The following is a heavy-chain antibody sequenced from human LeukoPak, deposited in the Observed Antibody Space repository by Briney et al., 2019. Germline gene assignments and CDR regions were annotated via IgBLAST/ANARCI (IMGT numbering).Heavy chain of an antibody. CDR1: GGSISSYY. Sequence: SETLSLTCTVSGGSISSYYWSWIRQPPGKGLEWIGYIYYSGSTNYNPSLKSRVTISVDTSKNQFSLKLSSVTAADTAVYYCARSHPEYSSSAELDYWGPGTLVTVSS. CDR2: IYYSGST. D-gene: IGHD6-6*01. V-gene: IGHV4-59*01. J-gene: IGHJ4*02. CDR3: ARSHPEYSSSAELDY.